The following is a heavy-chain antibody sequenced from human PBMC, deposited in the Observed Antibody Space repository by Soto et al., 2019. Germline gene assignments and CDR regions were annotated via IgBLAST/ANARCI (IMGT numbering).Heavy chain of an antibody. D-gene: IGHD6-6*01. Sequence: EVQLVESGGGLVQPGRSLRLSCAASGFTFDDYAMHWVRQAPGKGLEWVSGISWNSGSIGYADSVKGRFTISRDNSKNSLYLQMNSLRADDTALYYCAKDMSSIAARGGSYYYYYYGMDVWGQGTTVTVSS. J-gene: IGHJ6*02. CDR2: ISWNSGSI. CDR3: AKDMSSIAARGGSYYYYYYGMDV. V-gene: IGHV3-9*01. CDR1: GFTFDDYA.